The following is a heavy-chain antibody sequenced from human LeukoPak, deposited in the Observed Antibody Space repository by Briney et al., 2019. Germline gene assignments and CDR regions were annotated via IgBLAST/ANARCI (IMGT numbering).Heavy chain of an antibody. J-gene: IGHJ4*02. CDR1: GYTFTGYY. CDR2: INPSSGGT. D-gene: IGHD6-13*01. Sequence: ASVKVSCKASGYTFTGYYMHWVRQAPGQGLEWMGWINPSSGGTNYAQKFQGRVTMTRDTSISTAYMELSRLRSDDTAVYYCASGVGTDSSSWDAIDYWGQGTLVTVSS. V-gene: IGHV1-2*02. CDR3: ASGVGTDSSSWDAIDY.